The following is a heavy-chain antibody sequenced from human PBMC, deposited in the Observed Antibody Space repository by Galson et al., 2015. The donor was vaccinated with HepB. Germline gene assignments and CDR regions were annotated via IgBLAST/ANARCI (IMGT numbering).Heavy chain of an antibody. CDR1: HGSINNYY. J-gene: IGHJ5*02. CDR2: IRYTGDT. D-gene: IGHD2-2*01. Sequence: SETLSLTCSVSHGSINNYYWSWIRQSPGNRPEWIGYIRYTGDTTYNPSLGYRVGMSVDTSINQVSLWLTSVTAADTAIYYCARHPGRGSVGYAFDPWGQGTLVTVSA. CDR3: ARHPGRGSVGYAFDP. V-gene: IGHV4-59*08.